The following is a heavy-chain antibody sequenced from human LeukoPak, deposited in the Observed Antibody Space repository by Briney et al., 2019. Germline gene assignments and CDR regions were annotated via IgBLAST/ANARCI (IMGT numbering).Heavy chain of an antibody. Sequence: SETRSLTRTVSGGSISGYYWSWIRQPAGQGLECIGRIFSSGSTNYNPSLKGRVTMSVDTSKNQFSLRLSSVTAADTAVYYCARDLGLSLDYWGQGILVTVSS. CDR1: GGSISGYY. D-gene: IGHD3-16*01. CDR3: ARDLGLSLDY. V-gene: IGHV4-4*07. CDR2: IFSSGST. J-gene: IGHJ4*02.